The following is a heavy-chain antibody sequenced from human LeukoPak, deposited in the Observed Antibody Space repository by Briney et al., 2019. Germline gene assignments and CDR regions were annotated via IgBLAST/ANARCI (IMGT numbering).Heavy chain of an antibody. D-gene: IGHD1-26*01. CDR1: GFTFSSYG. J-gene: IGHJ3*02. V-gene: IGHV3-30*18. CDR2: ISYDGSNK. CDR3: AKDLPSGGSPNDAFDI. Sequence: PGRSLRLSCAASGFTFSSYGMHWVRQAPGKGLEWVAVISYDGSNKYYADSVKGRFTISRDNSKNTLYLQMDSLRAEDTAVYYCAKDLPSGGSPNDAFDIWGQGTMVTVSS.